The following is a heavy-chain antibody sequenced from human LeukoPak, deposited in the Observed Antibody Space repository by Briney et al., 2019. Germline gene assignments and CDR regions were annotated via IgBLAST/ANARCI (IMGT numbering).Heavy chain of an antibody. J-gene: IGHJ5*01. V-gene: IGHV4-59*01. CDR3: ARGGYYGSGNDFRFDS. D-gene: IGHD3-10*01. CDR2: IYYSGST. CDR1: GCSISSYY. Sequence: PSETLSLTCTGSGCSISSYYWSWIRQPPGKGLEGMGYIYYSGSTNYNPSLKSRVTISVDTSKKQFSMKLTSVTAADTAVYFCARGGYYGSGNDFRFDSWGQGTLVTVSS.